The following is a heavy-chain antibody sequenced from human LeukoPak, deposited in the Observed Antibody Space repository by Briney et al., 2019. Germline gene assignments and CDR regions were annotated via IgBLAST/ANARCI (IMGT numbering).Heavy chain of an antibody. CDR1: GGSFSGYY. CDR3: AREGYSYDSSGYSNY. V-gene: IGHV4-34*01. CDR2: INHSGST. J-gene: IGHJ4*02. Sequence: SETLSLTCAVSGGSFSGYYWSWIRQPPGNGLEWIGEINHSGSTNYNPSLKSRVTISVDTSKNQFSLKLSSVTAADTAVYYCAREGYSYDSSGYSNYWGQGTLVTVSS. D-gene: IGHD3-22*01.